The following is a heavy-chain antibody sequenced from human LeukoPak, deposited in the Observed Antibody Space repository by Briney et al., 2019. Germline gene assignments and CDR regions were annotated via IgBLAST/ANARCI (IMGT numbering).Heavy chain of an antibody. CDR1: GYTFTSYY. Sequence: GASVKVSCKASGYTFTSYYMHWVRQAPGQGLEWMGIINPSGGSTSYAQKFQGRVTMTRDTSTSTVYMELSSLRSEDTAVYYCARIPEGVVPAAYTDYWGQGTLVTVSS. V-gene: IGHV1-46*01. CDR2: INPSGGST. CDR3: ARIPEGVVPAAYTDY. J-gene: IGHJ4*02. D-gene: IGHD2-2*01.